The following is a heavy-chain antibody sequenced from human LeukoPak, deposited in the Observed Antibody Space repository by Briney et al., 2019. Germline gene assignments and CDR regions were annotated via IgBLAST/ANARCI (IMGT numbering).Heavy chain of an antibody. V-gene: IGHV3-7*01. Sequence: GGSLRLSCAASGFTFSIYWMSWVRQAPGKGLEWVANIKQDGSEKYYVDSVKGRFTISRDNAKNSLYLQMNSLRAEDTAVYYCAREVINYYDSSGYYDYWGQGTLVTVSS. CDR1: GFTFSIYW. CDR2: IKQDGSEK. CDR3: AREVINYYDSSGYYDY. J-gene: IGHJ4*02. D-gene: IGHD3-22*01.